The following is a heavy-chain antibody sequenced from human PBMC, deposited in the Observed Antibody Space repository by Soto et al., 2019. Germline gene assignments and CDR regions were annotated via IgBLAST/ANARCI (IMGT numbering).Heavy chain of an antibody. V-gene: IGHV3-9*01. CDR2: LNWNSVSA. J-gene: IGHJ4*02. D-gene: IGHD1-26*01. CDR1: GFTFDDYA. Sequence: GGSLRLSCSASGFTFDDYAMHWVRQAPGKGLEWVSGLNWNSVSAGYADSVKGRFTIPRDNAKNSLYLQMNSLRAEDTALYYCAKDISGGYSGPYFDCWGQGTLVTVSS. CDR3: AKDISGGYSGPYFDC.